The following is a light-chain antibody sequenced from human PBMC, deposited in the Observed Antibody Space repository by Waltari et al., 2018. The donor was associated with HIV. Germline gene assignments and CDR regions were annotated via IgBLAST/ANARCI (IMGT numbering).Light chain of an antibody. Sequence: DIVMTQSPDSLAVSLGERATINCKSSQSVLYTSNNKNYLAWYQQKSGQPPKLLIYWASTRECGVPDRFSGSGSGTDFTLTISSLQAEDVAVYYCQQYYSTPRTFGQGTKVEIK. CDR1: QSVLYTSNNKNY. CDR2: WAS. V-gene: IGKV4-1*01. CDR3: QQYYSTPRT. J-gene: IGKJ1*01.